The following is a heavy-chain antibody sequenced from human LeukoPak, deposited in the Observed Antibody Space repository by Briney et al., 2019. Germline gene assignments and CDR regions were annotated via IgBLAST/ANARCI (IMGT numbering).Heavy chain of an antibody. CDR3: ARGYCSSTTCSFRRYFDY. CDR2: ISTSGDST. J-gene: IGHJ4*02. Sequence: GGSLRLSCAGPGFTFNSFMMHWVRQAPGKGLEYVSAISTSGDSTYYVNSVKDRFTISRDNSKNTLYLQMGSLRAEDMAVYYCARGYCSSTTCSFRRYFDYWGQGALVTVSS. D-gene: IGHD2-2*01. V-gene: IGHV3-64*01. CDR1: GFTFNSFM.